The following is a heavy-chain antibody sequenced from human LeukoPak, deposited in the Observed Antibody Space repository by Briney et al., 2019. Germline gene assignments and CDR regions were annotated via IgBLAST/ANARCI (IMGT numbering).Heavy chain of an antibody. J-gene: IGHJ4*02. CDR2: IYYSGST. D-gene: IGHD3-22*01. Sequence: SETLSLTCTVSGGSISSSSYYWGWIRQPPGKGLEWIGSIYYSGSTYYNPSLESRVTISVDTSKNQFSLKLSSVTAADTAVYYCARVLRGYYYDYWGQGTLVTVSS. CDR3: ARVLRGYYYDY. V-gene: IGHV4-39*07. CDR1: GGSISSSSYY.